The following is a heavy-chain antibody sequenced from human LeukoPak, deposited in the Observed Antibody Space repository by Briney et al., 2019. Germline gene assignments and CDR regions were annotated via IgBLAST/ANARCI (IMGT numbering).Heavy chain of an antibody. CDR1: GFTFSSYG. V-gene: IGHV3-33*01. D-gene: IGHD6-19*01. J-gene: IGHJ4*02. Sequence: GRSLRLSCAASGFTFSSYGMHWVRQAPGKGLEWVAVIWYDGSNKCYADFVKGRFTISRDNSKNTLYLQMNSLRAEDTAVYYCARDGYSSGWEHADYWGQGTLVTVSS. CDR2: IWYDGSNK. CDR3: ARDGYSSGWEHADY.